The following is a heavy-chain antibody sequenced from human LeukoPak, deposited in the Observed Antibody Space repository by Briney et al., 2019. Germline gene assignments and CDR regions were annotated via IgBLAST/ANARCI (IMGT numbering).Heavy chain of an antibody. D-gene: IGHD2-15*01. CDR2: IYYSGST. CDR1: GGSISSSSYY. Sequence: SETLSLTCTVSGGSISSSSYYWGWIRQPPGKGLEWIGSIYYSGSTYYNPSLKSRVTISVDTSKNQFSLKLSSVTAADTAVYYCARESSKYCSGGSCYSDAFDIWGQGTMVTVSS. V-gene: IGHV4-39*07. J-gene: IGHJ3*02. CDR3: ARESSKYCSGGSCYSDAFDI.